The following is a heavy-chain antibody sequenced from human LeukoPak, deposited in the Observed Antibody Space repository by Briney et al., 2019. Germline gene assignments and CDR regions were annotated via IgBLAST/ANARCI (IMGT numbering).Heavy chain of an antibody. V-gene: IGHV1-18*01. D-gene: IGHD6-6*01. CDR3: ARTAARRFDY. J-gene: IGHJ4*02. Sequence: KLQGRVTMTTDTSTSIAYMELRSLRSDDTAVYYCARTAARRFDYWGQGTLVTVSS.